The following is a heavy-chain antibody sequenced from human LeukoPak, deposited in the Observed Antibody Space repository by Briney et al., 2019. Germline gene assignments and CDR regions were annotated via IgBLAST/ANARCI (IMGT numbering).Heavy chain of an antibody. D-gene: IGHD6-19*01. J-gene: IGHJ4*02. V-gene: IGHV3-21*01. CDR1: GFTFSSYS. CDR3: ASIAVAGPASHDY. CDR2: ISSSSSYI. Sequence: GGSLRLSCAASGFTFSSYSMNWARQAPGKGLEWVSSISSSSSYIYYADSVKGRFTISRDNAKNSLYLQMNSLRAEDTAAYYCASIAVAGPASHDYWGQGTLVTVSS.